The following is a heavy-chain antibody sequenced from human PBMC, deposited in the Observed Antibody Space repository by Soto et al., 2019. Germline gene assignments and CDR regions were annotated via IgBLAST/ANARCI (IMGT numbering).Heavy chain of an antibody. CDR3: ARDLRGAHDAFDI. CDR2: IYSGGST. V-gene: IGHV3-66*01. J-gene: IGHJ3*02. CDR1: GFTVSSNY. Sequence: EVQLVESGGGLVQPGGSLRLSCAASGFTVSSNYMSWVRQAPGKGLEWVSVIYSGGSTYYADSVKGRFTISRDNSKNTLYLQMNSLRAEDTAVYYCARDLRGAHDAFDIRGQGTMVTVSS. D-gene: IGHD3-10*01.